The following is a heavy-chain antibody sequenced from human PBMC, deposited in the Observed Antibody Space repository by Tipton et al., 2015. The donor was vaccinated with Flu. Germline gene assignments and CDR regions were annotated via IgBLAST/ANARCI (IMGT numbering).Heavy chain of an antibody. D-gene: IGHD4-17*01. Sequence: TLSLTCNVSGGSTTSYYWTWNRQPAGKGLEWIGRIYTSGSTKYSPSLKSRVTMSLDTSKNQFSLKMTSVTVADTAMYYCAREYTPYGDYYYFDVWGRGTLVTVSS. CDR1: GGSTTSYY. CDR3: AREYTPYGDYYYFDV. CDR2: IYTSGST. V-gene: IGHV4-4*07. J-gene: IGHJ2*01.